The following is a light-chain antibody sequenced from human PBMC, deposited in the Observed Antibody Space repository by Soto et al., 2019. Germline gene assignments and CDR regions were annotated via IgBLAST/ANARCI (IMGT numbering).Light chain of an antibody. CDR1: SSNIGVKS. CDR3: GTWDDSLSAVV. Sequence: QSVLTQPPSVSVAPGQKVTISCSGSSSNIGVKSVSWYQQLPRTAPKLLIYDNSERPSGIPDRFSASKSGTSATLGITGLQTGDEADYYCGTWDDSLSAVVFGGGTKVTVL. CDR2: DNS. V-gene: IGLV1-51*01. J-gene: IGLJ2*01.